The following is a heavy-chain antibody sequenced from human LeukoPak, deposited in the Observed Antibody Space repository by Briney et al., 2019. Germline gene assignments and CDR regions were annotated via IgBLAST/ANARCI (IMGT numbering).Heavy chain of an antibody. V-gene: IGHV3-48*01. D-gene: IGHD2/OR15-2a*01. Sequence: PGGSLRLSCAASGFTFCSYSMNWVRQAPGKGLECVSDISGSSSTIYYADSVKGRFTISRDNAKNSLYLQMNSLRAEDTAVYYCARGKSIDYWGQGTLVTVSS. CDR1: GFTFCSYS. CDR2: ISGSSSTI. J-gene: IGHJ4*02. CDR3: ARGKSIDY.